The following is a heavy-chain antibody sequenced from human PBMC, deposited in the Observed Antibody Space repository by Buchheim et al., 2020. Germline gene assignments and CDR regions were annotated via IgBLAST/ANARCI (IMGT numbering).Heavy chain of an antibody. CDR1: GGSFSGYY. J-gene: IGHJ4*02. CDR2: LNHSGST. Sequence: QVQLQQWGAGLLKPSETLSLTCAVYGGSFSGYYWSWIRQPPGQGLAWMGELNHSGSTNYNPSLKSRVTISVDTSKNQFSLKLSSVTAADTAVYYRARRPGGRFDYWGQGTL. D-gene: IGHD3-10*01. V-gene: IGHV4-34*01. CDR3: ARRPGGRFDY.